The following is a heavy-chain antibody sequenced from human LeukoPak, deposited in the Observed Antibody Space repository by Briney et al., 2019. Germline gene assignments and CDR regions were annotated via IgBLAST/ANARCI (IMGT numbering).Heavy chain of an antibody. D-gene: IGHD2-15*01. V-gene: IGHV3-21*01. Sequence: PGGSLRLSCAASGFTFSSYGMNWVRQAPGKGPEWVSSISSISTYTHYADSVKGRFTISRDNAKNSLYLQMNSLRAEDTAVYYCARDLMGAAHYFQHWGQGTLVTVSS. CDR3: ARDLMGAAHYFQH. J-gene: IGHJ1*01. CDR2: ISSISTYT. CDR1: GFTFSSYG.